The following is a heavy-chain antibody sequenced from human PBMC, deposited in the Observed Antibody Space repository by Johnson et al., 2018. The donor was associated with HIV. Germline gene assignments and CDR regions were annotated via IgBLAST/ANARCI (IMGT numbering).Heavy chain of an antibody. D-gene: IGHD3-16*01. CDR1: GFTLSDYY. Sequence: QVQLVESGGGFVQPGGSLILSCAASGFTLSDYYMSWIRQAPGKGLEWLSYISSSGSLTYYADSVEGRFTISRDSAKNSLYLQMNSLRAEDTAVYYCAAGGRTEAVAWGQGTMVTVSS. V-gene: IGHV3-11*04. J-gene: IGHJ3*01. CDR2: ISSSGSLT. CDR3: AAGGRTEAVA.